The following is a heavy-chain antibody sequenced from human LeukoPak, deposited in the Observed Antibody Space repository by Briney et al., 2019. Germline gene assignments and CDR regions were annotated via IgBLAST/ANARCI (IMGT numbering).Heavy chain of an antibody. J-gene: IGHJ4*02. D-gene: IGHD1-26*01. CDR2: IWYDGSCT. CDR3: AKPTSGDGSFLIDY. V-gene: IGHV3-33*06. Sequence: GGSLRLPCAASGFTFSSYGMHWVRQAPGKGLEWVAVIWYDGSCTYYAESVKGRFTISRDNSRNTLYLQMSSLRAEDTAVYYCAKPTSGDGSFLIDYWGQGTLVTVSS. CDR1: GFTFSSYG.